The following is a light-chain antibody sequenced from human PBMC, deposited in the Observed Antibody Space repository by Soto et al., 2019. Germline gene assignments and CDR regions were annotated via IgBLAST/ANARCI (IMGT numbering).Light chain of an antibody. CDR3: QQRQYWPPIT. Sequence: GLTQSPATLSLSPGERATLSWWASQSVSSYLAWYQQKPVQAPRLLIYDASNRATGIPARFSGSGSGTDFTLTISSLEPEDFAIYYCQQRQYWPPITFGQGTRLEIK. V-gene: IGKV3-11*01. CDR2: DAS. J-gene: IGKJ5*01. CDR1: QSVSSY.